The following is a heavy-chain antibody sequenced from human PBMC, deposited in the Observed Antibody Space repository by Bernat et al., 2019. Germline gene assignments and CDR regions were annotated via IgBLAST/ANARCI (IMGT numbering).Heavy chain of an antibody. CDR3: AAGYYYGSGSYYIPDY. J-gene: IGHJ4*02. D-gene: IGHD3-10*01. V-gene: IGHV1-58*01. CDR2: IVVGSGNT. Sequence: QMQLVQSGPEVKKPGTSVKVSRKASGFTFTSSAVQWVRQARGQRLEWIGWIVVGSGNTNYAQKFQERVTITRDMSTSTAYMELSSLRSEDTAVYYCAAGYYYGSGSYYIPDYWGQGTLVTVSS. CDR1: GFTFTSSA.